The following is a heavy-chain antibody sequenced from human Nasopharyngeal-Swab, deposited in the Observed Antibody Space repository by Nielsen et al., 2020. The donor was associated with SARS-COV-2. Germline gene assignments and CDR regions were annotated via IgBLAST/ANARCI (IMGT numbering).Heavy chain of an antibody. D-gene: IGHD5-24*01. CDR1: GLSVSGNY. CDR3: ARVLDGYNGFDY. V-gene: IGHV3-53*01. J-gene: IGHJ4*02. Sequence: GGSLRLSCAASGLSVSGNYMSWVRQAPGKGLEWVSIIYPGGSTYYADSVKGRFTISRDSSRNTLYLQMNSLTAEDTAVYYCARVLDGYNGFDYWGQGTLVTVSS. CDR2: IYPGGST.